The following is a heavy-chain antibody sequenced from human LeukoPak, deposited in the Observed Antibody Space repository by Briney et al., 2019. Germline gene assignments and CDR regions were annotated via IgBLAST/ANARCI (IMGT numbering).Heavy chain of an antibody. J-gene: IGHJ3*02. D-gene: IGHD3-22*01. V-gene: IGHV3-74*01. Sequence: GGSLRLSCAASGFTFSSYWMHWVRQAPGKGLVWVSRINSDGSSTSYADSVKGRFTISRDNAKNTLYLQTNSLRAEDTAVYYCARAYYYDSSGYPLDAFDIWGQGTMVTVSS. CDR2: INSDGSST. CDR1: GFTFSSYW. CDR3: ARAYYYDSSGYPLDAFDI.